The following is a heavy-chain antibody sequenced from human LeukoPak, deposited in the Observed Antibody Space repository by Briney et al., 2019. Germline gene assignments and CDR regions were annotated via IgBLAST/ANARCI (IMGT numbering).Heavy chain of an antibody. CDR2: IYYSGST. CDR1: GGSISSYY. Sequence: SETLSLTSTVSGGSISSYYWSWIRQPPGKGLEWIGYIYYSGSTNYNPSLKSRVTISVDTSKNQFSLKLSSVTAADTAVYYCARAGTVVGDPDAFDIWGQGTMVTVSS. V-gene: IGHV4-59*01. J-gene: IGHJ3*02. CDR3: ARAGTVVGDPDAFDI. D-gene: IGHD4-23*01.